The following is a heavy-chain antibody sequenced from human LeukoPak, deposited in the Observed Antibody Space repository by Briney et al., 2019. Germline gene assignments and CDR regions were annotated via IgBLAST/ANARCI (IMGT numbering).Heavy chain of an antibody. Sequence: GGSLRLSCAASGFTFSSYAMHWVRQASGKGLEWVAVISYDGSNKYYADSVKGRFTISRDNSKNTLYLQMNSLRAEDTAVYYCARDSGSYGYSLFEYWGQGTLVTVSS. CDR3: ARDSGSYGYSLFEY. J-gene: IGHJ4*02. V-gene: IGHV3-30-3*01. CDR1: GFTFSSYA. CDR2: ISYDGSNK. D-gene: IGHD5-18*01.